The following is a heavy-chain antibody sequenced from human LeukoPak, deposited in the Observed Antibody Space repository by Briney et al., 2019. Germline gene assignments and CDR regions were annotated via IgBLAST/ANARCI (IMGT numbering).Heavy chain of an antibody. V-gene: IGHV3-23*01. J-gene: IGHJ4*02. CDR3: AKDRAFWETGH. CDR1: GFTFSSYA. Sequence: GGSLTLSCAASGFTFSSYAMSWVRQAPGKGLEWVSAISGSGGSTYYADSVKGRFTISRDNSKNTLYLQMNSLRAEDTAVYYCAKDRAFWETGHWGQGTLVTVSS. D-gene: IGHD3-9*01. CDR2: ISGSGGST.